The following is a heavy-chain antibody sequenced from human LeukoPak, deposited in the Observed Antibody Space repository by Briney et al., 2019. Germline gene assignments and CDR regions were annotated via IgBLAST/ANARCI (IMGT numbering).Heavy chain of an antibody. CDR2: ISGSGGST. CDR3: AKPLYSGSWYDAFDV. V-gene: IGHV3-23*01. Sequence: PGGSLRLSCAASGFTFSSYAMSWVRQAPGKGLEWVSAISGSGGSTYYADSVKGRFTISRDNSKNTLYLQMNSLRAEDTAVYYCAKPLYSGSWYDAFDVWGQGTMVTVSS. CDR1: GFTFSSYA. J-gene: IGHJ3*01. D-gene: IGHD6-13*01.